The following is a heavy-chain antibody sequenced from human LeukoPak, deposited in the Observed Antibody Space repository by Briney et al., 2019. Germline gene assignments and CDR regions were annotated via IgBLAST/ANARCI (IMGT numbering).Heavy chain of an antibody. D-gene: IGHD3-10*01. V-gene: IGHV3-21*01. CDR3: ASAGRLTMVRGVITQRRDY. CDR2: ISSSSSYI. J-gene: IGHJ4*02. CDR1: GFTFSSYS. Sequence: GGSLRLSCAASGFTFSSYSMNWVRQAPGKGLEWVSSISSSSSYIYYADSVKGRFTISRDNAKNSLYLQMNSLRAEDTAVYYCASAGRLTMVRGVITQRRDYWGQGTLVTVSS.